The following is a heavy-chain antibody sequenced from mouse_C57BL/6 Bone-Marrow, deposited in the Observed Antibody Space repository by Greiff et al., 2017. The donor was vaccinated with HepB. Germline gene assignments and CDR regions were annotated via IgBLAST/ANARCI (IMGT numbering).Heavy chain of an antibody. J-gene: IGHJ2*01. V-gene: IGHV15-2*01. CDR2: ILPSIGRT. Sequence: QVQLQQSGSELRSPGSSVKLSCKDFDSEVFPIAYMSWVRQKPGHGFEWIGGILPSIGRTSYGEKFEDKATLDADTLSNTAYLELNSLTSEDSAIYYCARRGYGSHYFDYWGQGTTLTVSS. D-gene: IGHD1-1*01. CDR3: ARRGYGSHYFDY. CDR1: DSEVFPIAY.